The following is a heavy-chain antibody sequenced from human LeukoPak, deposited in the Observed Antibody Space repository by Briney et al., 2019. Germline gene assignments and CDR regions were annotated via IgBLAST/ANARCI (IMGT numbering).Heavy chain of an antibody. Sequence: PSETLSLTCTVSGGSIRSSTDYWGWIRQPPGKELEWIGSIYYSGSTYYNPSLKSRVTISVDTSKNQFSVKLSAVTAADTAVYYCARSIRGYSSGWYYFDYWGPGTLITVSS. J-gene: IGHJ4*02. CDR2: IYYSGST. CDR1: GGSIRSSTDY. CDR3: ARSIRGYSSGWYYFDY. V-gene: IGHV4-39*07. D-gene: IGHD6-19*01.